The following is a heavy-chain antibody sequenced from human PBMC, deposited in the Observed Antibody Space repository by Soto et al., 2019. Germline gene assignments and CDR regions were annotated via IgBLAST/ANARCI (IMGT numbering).Heavy chain of an antibody. CDR3: ARDIRVRGVIAYYGMDV. Sequence: AGGSLRLSCAASGFTFSSYWMHWVRQAPGKGLVWVSRINSDGSSTSYADSVKGRFTISRDNAKNTLYLQMNSLRAEDTAVYYCARDIRVRGVIAYYGMDVWGQGTTVTVSS. D-gene: IGHD3-10*01. J-gene: IGHJ6*02. V-gene: IGHV3-74*01. CDR2: INSDGSST. CDR1: GFTFSSYW.